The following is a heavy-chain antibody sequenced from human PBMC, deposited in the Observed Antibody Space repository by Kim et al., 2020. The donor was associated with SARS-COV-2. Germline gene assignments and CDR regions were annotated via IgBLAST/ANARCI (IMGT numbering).Heavy chain of an antibody. V-gene: IGHV3-30-3*01. CDR1: GFTFSSYA. CDR2: ISYDGSNK. D-gene: IGHD6-13*01. J-gene: IGHJ4*02. Sequence: GGSLRLSCAASGFTFSSYAMHWVRQAPGKGLEWVAVISYDGSNKYYADSVKGRFTISRDNSKNTLYLQMNSLRAEDTAVYYCAREVYSSSWLDYWGQGTLVSVSS. CDR3: AREVYSSSWLDY.